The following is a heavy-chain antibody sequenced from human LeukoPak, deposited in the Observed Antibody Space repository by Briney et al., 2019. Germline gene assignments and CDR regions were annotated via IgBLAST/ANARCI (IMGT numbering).Heavy chain of an antibody. V-gene: IGHV4-59*12. J-gene: IGHJ4*02. CDR2: IYYSGST. D-gene: IGHD5-12*01. CDR1: GGSISSYY. CDR3: ARSLVDIVATVPDY. Sequence: SETLSLTCTVSGGSISSYYWSWIRQPPAKGLEWIGYIYYSGSTNYNPSLKSRVTISVDTSKNQFSLKLSSVTAADTAVYYCARSLVDIVATVPDYWGQGTLVTVSS.